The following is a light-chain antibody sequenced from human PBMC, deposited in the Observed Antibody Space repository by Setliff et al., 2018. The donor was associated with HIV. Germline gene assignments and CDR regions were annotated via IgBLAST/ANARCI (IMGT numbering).Light chain of an antibody. Sequence: QSVLTQPASASGSPGQSITISCTGSSSDIGDYESVSWYQQHPGEVPKLMIYDVTKRPSGVSNRFSASKSGNTASLTISGLQAEDEAHYYCCSYAGGDTWIFGGGTKATVL. CDR1: SSDIGDYES. CDR3: CSYAGGDTWI. J-gene: IGLJ2*01. CDR2: DVT. V-gene: IGLV2-23*02.